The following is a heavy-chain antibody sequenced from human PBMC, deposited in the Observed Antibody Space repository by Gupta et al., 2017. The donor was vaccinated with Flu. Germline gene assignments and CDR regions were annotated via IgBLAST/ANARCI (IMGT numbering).Heavy chain of an antibody. V-gene: IGHV3-48*03. Sequence: EVQLVESGGGSVQPGGSLRLSCVASGFTLSSPDMRWVRQAPGRRLEWVSFISPSATIYYGDPVRGRFTISRDNAKNSLYLQMSGLRDEDTAVYYCARGHWDNWGQGTLVTVSS. CDR2: ISPSATI. J-gene: IGHJ4*02. CDR3: ARGHWDN. CDR1: GFTLSSPD.